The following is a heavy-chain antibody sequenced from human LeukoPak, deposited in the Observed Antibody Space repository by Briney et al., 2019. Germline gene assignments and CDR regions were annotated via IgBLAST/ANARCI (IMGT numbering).Heavy chain of an antibody. CDR3: AKGSKEVLFTRDHYMDV. J-gene: IGHJ6*03. V-gene: IGHV3-30*02. D-gene: IGHD3-3*01. CDR2: IRYDGSNK. Sequence: GGSLRLSCAASGFTFSSYAMHWVRQAPGKGLEWVAFIRYDGSNKYYADSVKGRFTISRDNSKNTLYLQMNSLRAEDTAVYYCAKGSKEVLFTRDHYMDVWGKGTTVTISS. CDR1: GFTFSSYA.